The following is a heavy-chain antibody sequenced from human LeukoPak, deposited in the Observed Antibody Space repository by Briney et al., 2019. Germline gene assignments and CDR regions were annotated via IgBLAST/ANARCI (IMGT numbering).Heavy chain of an antibody. J-gene: IGHJ4*02. CDR2: IYHSGST. Sequence: SETLSLTCAVSGGSISSSNWWSWVRQPPGKGLEWIGYIYHSGSTYYNPSLKSRVTISVDRSKNQFSLKLSSVTAADTAVYYCARYCSSTSCYTKYYFDYWSQGTLVTVSS. V-gene: IGHV4-4*02. D-gene: IGHD2-2*02. CDR3: ARYCSSTSCYTKYYFDY. CDR1: GGSISSSNW.